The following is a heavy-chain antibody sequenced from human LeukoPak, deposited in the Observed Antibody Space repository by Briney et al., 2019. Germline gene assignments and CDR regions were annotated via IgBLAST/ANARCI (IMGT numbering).Heavy chain of an antibody. CDR2: INHSGTT. V-gene: IGHV4-34*01. J-gene: IGHJ4*02. D-gene: IGHD3-10*01. CDR1: VGSLSGYY. CDR3: ARHEGRMVRYSLIDY. Sequence: PSDTLSLTCALYVGSLSGYYWSWIRQPPGKGLEWIGEINHSGTTNYTPSRKSRITISVDTSKNQFSLKLSSVTAADAAAYYWARHEGRMVRYSLIDYWGQGTLVTVSS.